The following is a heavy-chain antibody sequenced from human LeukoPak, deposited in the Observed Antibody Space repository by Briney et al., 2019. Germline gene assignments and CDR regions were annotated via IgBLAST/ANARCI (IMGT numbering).Heavy chain of an antibody. CDR2: INPSGGST. J-gene: IGHJ4*02. D-gene: IGHD2-8*01. CDR1: GYTFTSYY. V-gene: IGHV1-46*01. Sequence: ASVKVSCKASGYTFTSYYMHWVRQAPGQGLEWMGIINPSGGSTSYAQKFQGRVTMTGDTSTSTVYMELSSLRSEDTAVYYCARGYCTNGVCFNYFDYWGQGTLVTVSS. CDR3: ARGYCTNGVCFNYFDY.